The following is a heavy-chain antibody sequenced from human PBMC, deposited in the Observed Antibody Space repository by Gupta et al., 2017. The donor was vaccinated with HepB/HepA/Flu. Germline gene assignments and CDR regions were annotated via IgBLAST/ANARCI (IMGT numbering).Heavy chain of an antibody. CDR2: IGVDGVTT. CDR3: AKHFFGSGTYLDDS. CDR1: GFTFSSHS. Sequence: EVQILESGGGLVQPGESLRLSCAASGFTFSSHSMCWVRQAPGKALEWVSVIGVDGVTTYYADSVKGRFTISRDNSRNTMYLLMNGLRAEDTAVYYCAKHFFGSGTYLDDSWGQGTLVTVSS. J-gene: IGHJ4*02. V-gene: IGHV3-23*01. D-gene: IGHD3-10*01.